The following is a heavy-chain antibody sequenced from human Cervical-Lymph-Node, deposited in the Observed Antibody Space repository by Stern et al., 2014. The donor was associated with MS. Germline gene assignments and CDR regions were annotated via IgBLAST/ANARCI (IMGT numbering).Heavy chain of an antibody. V-gene: IGHV1-2*04. CDR1: EYTFTGYY. CDR2: INPNSGDT. J-gene: IGHJ5*02. Sequence: QVQLVQSGAEVKKPGASVKISCKASEYTFTGYYIHWARQAPGHGLEWMGWINPNSGDTNYAQKFQGWVTMTRDTSIGTAYLELSSLRSSDTAVYYCARSVRLVRSSINGWLAPWGQGTLVTGSP. CDR3: ARSVRLVRSSINGWLAP. D-gene: IGHD2-2*01.